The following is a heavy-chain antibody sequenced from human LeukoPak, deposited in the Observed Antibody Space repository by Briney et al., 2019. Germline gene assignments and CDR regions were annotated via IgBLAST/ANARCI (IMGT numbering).Heavy chain of an antibody. CDR2: IKAGNGDT. CDR3: ARDDCGDTCYPGGY. CDR1: GYIFTKYV. D-gene: IGHD2-21*01. V-gene: IGHV1-3*01. J-gene: IGHJ4*02. Sequence: ASVKVSCKASGYIFTKYVVHWVRQAPGQRPEWMGWIKAGNGDTKYSQNFQGRLTITRDTSASTVYMELSSLTSEDTALYYCARDDCGDTCYPGGYWGQRTLVTVSS.